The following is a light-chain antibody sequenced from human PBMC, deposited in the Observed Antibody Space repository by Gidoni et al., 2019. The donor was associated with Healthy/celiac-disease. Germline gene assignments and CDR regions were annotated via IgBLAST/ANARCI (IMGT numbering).Light chain of an antibody. CDR1: QSILYSSNNKNY. V-gene: IGKV4-1*01. Sequence: DIVMTQSPDSLAVSLGERATINCKSSQSILYSSNNKNYLAWYQQKPGQPPKLLIYRASTRESGVPDRFSGSGSGTDFTLTISSLQAEDVAVYYCQQYYGTPITFXXXTRLEIK. J-gene: IGKJ5*01. CDR3: QQYYGTPIT. CDR2: RAS.